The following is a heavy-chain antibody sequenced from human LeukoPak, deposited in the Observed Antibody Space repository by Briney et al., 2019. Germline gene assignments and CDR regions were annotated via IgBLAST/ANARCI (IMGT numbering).Heavy chain of an antibody. V-gene: IGHV3-11*01. CDR3: ARDLRSTYGDYGLDY. CDR1: GFTFSDYY. CDR2: ISSSGSTI. Sequence: GGSLRLPCAASGFTFSDYYMSWIRQAPGKGLEWVSYISSSGSTIYYADSVKGRFTISRDNAKNSLYLQMNSLRAEDTAVYYCARDLRSTYGDYGLDYWGQGTLVTVSS. J-gene: IGHJ4*02. D-gene: IGHD4-17*01.